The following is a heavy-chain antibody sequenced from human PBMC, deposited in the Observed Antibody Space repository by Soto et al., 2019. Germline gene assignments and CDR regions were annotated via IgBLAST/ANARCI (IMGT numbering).Heavy chain of an antibody. CDR2: IAKDGKDK. J-gene: IGHJ5*02. V-gene: IGHV3-30*04. CDR3: ARDLRAPAVYYFDA. CDR1: GFVFNNYA. Sequence: QVHLVESGGGVVQPGGSLRLSCAASGFVFNNYAMHWVRQAPGKGLEWVAVIAKDGKDKHHADSVKGRFTMSSDNPKNMWFVQMCCLRPDYTAMYECARDLRAPAVYYFDAWGQGNLVTVSS. D-gene: IGHD2-2*01.